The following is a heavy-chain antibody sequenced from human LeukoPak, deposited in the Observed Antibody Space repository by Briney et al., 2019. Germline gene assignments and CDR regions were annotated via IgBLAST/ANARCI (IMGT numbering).Heavy chain of an antibody. CDR1: GYTLTELS. CDR3: ARGSLRYFDY. J-gene: IGHJ4*02. CDR2: FDPEDGET. D-gene: IGHD3-10*01. Sequence: GASVKVSCKVSGYTLTELSMHWVRQAPGKGLEWMGGFDPEDGETIYAQKFQGRVTMTRDTSISTAFMEVSRLRFDDTALYYCARGSLRYFDYWGQGTLVTVSS. V-gene: IGHV1-24*01.